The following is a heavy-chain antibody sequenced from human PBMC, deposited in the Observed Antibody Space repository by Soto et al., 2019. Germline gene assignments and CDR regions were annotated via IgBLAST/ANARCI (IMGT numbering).Heavy chain of an antibody. CDR3: ARGYYGSGSYLYYYYYYGMDV. V-gene: IGHV4-59*01. CDR1: GGYISSYY. D-gene: IGHD3-10*01. J-gene: IGHJ6*02. CDR2: IYYSGST. Sequence: PSETLSLTCNVSGGYISSYYWSWIRQPPGKGLEWIGYIYYSGSTNYNPSLKSRVTISVDTSKNQFSLKLSSVTAADTAVYYCARGYYGSGSYLYYYYYYGMDVWGQGTTVTV.